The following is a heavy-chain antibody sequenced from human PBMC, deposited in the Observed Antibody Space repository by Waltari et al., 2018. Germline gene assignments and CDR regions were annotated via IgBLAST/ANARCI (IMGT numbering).Heavy chain of an antibody. Sequence: DVRLVESGGDWVQLGRSLRLSCVGSGFIFDDYARHWVRQTPGNGLGWVAGISWNGAIIDYADSVKGRFTISRDNAKNSLYLQMDSLRGDDSALYYCAKGLLTGSYYFAMDVWGQGTTVTVSS. CDR3: AKGLLTGSYYFAMDV. D-gene: IGHD3-10*01. J-gene: IGHJ6*02. CDR2: ISWNGAII. V-gene: IGHV3-9*01. CDR1: GFIFDDYA.